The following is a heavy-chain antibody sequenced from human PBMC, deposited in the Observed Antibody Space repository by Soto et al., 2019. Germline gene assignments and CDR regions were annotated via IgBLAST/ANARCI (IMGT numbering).Heavy chain of an antibody. CDR1: GFTFSSYG. V-gene: IGHV3-30*03. J-gene: IGHJ4*02. Sequence: PGGSLRLSCAASGFTFSSYGMHWVRQAPGKGLEWVAVISYDGSNKYYADSVKGRFTISRDNAKNSLYLQMNSLRDDDTAVYYCARGRGYCGGTNCYLDYWGQGALVTVSS. CDR3: ARGRGYCGGTNCYLDY. D-gene: IGHD2-21*01. CDR2: ISYDGSNK.